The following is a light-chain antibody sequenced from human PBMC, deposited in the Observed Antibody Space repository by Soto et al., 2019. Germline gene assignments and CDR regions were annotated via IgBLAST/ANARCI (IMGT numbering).Light chain of an antibody. Sequence: DIQMTQSPSTLSASVGDRVTITCRASQSISSWLAWYQQKPGKAPKLLIYDASSLESGVPSRFSGSGSGTEFTLTISSLQPDDFATYYCQQYKSYRTFGQGTKVESK. CDR2: DAS. CDR1: QSISSW. V-gene: IGKV1-5*01. CDR3: QQYKSYRT. J-gene: IGKJ1*01.